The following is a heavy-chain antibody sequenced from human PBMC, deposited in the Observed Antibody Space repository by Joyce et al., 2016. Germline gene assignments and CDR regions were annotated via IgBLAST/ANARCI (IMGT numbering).Heavy chain of an antibody. V-gene: IGHV4-39*01. CDR1: GGSIISRSYY. Sequence: QLQLQESGPGLVKPSETLSLTCTVSGGSIISRSYYWGWIRQPPGKGLEWIGSIFYNGSTYNNPSRKCRVTISVDMSNNQFSLNLSSVTAADTAVYYCARLPLYILGRQIDSWGQGSLVTVFS. J-gene: IGHJ4*02. D-gene: IGHD3-9*01. CDR3: ARLPLYILGRQIDS. CDR2: IFYNGST.